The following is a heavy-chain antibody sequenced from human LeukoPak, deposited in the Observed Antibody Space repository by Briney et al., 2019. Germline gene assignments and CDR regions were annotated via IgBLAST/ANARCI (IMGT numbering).Heavy chain of an antibody. CDR1: GFTFSSYE. Sequence: GGSLRLSCAASGFTFSSYEMNWVRQAPGKGLEWVSYISSSGSTIYYADSVKGRFTISRDNAKNSLYLQMNSLRAEDTAVYYCAFPSDYMDVWGKGTTVTVSS. CDR2: ISSSGSTI. V-gene: IGHV3-48*03. CDR3: AFPSDYMDV. J-gene: IGHJ6*03.